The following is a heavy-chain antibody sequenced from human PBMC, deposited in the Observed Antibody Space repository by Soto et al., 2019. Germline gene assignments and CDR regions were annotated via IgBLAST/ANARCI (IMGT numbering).Heavy chain of an antibody. J-gene: IGHJ3*02. Sequence: QVQLVQSGAEVKKPGASLKVSCKASGYTFSTYTMHWVRQAPGQRFEWMGWVNAGNGDTRYSQKFQGRVTITRDTFATTGYMELSSLTSEDTAVYYCARASSHHDGFDMWGQGTKVTVSS. V-gene: IGHV1-3*01. CDR3: ARASSHHDGFDM. CDR2: VNAGNGDT. CDR1: GYTFSTYT.